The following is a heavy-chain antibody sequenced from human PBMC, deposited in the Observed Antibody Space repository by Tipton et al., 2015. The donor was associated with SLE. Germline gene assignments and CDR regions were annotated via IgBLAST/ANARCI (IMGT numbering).Heavy chain of an antibody. V-gene: IGHV4-34*01. Sequence: TLSLTCAVYGGSFSGYYWSWIRQPPGKGLEWIGEINHSGSTNYNPSLKSRVTISVDTSKNQFSLKLSSVTAADTAVYYCARGQRVNYYYYGMDVWGQGTTVTVSS. CDR2: INHSGST. D-gene: IGHD6-6*01. CDR1: GGSFSGYY. J-gene: IGHJ6*02. CDR3: ARGQRVNYYYYGMDV.